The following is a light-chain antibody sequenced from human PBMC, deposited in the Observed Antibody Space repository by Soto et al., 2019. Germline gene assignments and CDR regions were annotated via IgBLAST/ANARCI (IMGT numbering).Light chain of an antibody. V-gene: IGKV3-20*01. CDR2: GAS. CDR3: QQYSSTFWT. Sequence: EIVLTQSPGTLSLSPGERATLSCRASQSISSSYLAWYQQKPGQAPRLLVYGASSRATGIPDRFSGSGSGTDFTLTISRLEPEDFALYYFQQYSSTFWTF. J-gene: IGKJ1*01. CDR1: QSISSSY.